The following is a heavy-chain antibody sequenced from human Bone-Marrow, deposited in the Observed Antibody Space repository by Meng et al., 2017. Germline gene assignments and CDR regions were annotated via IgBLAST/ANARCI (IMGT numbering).Heavy chain of an antibody. Sequence: GESLKISCAASGFTFSSSWMTWVRQAPGKGLDYLAIINEDGSEEYYVDSVKGRFTISRDNTKNSLYLQMNSLGAEDTAVYYCVKGGWGDYWGQGTLVTVSS. CDR1: GFTFSSSW. CDR2: INEDGSEE. J-gene: IGHJ4*02. V-gene: IGHV3-7*01. D-gene: IGHD3-10*01. CDR3: VKGGWGDY.